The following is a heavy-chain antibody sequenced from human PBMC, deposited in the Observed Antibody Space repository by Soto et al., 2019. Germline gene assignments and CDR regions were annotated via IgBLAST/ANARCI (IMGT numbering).Heavy chain of an antibody. D-gene: IGHD6-13*01. CDR3: ARQRVSLNWVAP. CDR1: GDSISSGSYC. V-gene: IGHV4-39*01. CDR2: MHYRGST. Sequence: QLQLQESGTGLVKPSETLSLTCTVSGDSISSGSYCWVWIRQPPGKGLEWIGIMHYRGSTYYNPSLTSRVTISVDTSKKQFSLNLSSVTANDTAVYYCARQRVSLNWVAPWGQGTLVTVSS. J-gene: IGHJ5*02.